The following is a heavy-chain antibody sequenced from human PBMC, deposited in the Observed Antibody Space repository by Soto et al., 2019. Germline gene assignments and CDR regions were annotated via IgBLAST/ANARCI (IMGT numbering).Heavy chain of an antibody. CDR1: GYSFTTYW. J-gene: IGHJ6*02. Sequence: GESLKISCKVSGYSFTTYWIGWVRHMPGKGLEWMGIIYPGDSDTTYSPSFQGQVTISADKPINTAYLQWSSLKASDTAMYYCARIGDSHYVMDVWGQGTTVTVSS. V-gene: IGHV5-51*04. CDR2: IYPGDSDT. D-gene: IGHD3-16*01. CDR3: ARIGDSHYVMDV.